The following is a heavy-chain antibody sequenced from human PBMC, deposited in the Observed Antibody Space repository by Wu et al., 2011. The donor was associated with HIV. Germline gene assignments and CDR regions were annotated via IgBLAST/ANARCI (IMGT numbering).Heavy chain of an antibody. V-gene: IGHV1-8*03. Sequence: QVQLVQSGAEVKRPGASVQVSCKASGYTFINYDINWVRQATGQGLEWMGWMNPDSGNARYAQEFQGRITLTRNTSMSTAYMEVGSLRSDDTAVYYCTRGTIWFHPWGQGTLVTVSS. CDR2: MNPDSGNA. CDR1: GYTFINYD. D-gene: IGHD3-3*01. CDR3: TRGTIWFHP. J-gene: IGHJ5*02.